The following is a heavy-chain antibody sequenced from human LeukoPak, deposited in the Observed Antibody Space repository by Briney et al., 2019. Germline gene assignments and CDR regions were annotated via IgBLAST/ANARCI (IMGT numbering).Heavy chain of an antibody. V-gene: IGHV1-46*01. Sequence: GASVTVSCTASGYTFTSYYMHWVRQAPGQGLEWMGIINPSGGSTSYAQKFQGRVTMTRDTSTSTVYMELSSLRSEDTAVYYCARVYEYAGSGSYYFDYWGRGTLVTVSS. J-gene: IGHJ4*02. CDR2: INPSGGST. D-gene: IGHD2-15*01. CDR3: ARVYEYAGSGSYYFDY. CDR1: GYTFTSYY.